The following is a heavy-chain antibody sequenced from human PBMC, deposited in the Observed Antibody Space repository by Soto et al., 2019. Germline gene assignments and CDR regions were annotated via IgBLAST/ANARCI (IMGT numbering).Heavy chain of an antibody. J-gene: IGHJ3*02. CDR2: IYPGDSDP. CDR1: GYIFTAYW. V-gene: IGHV5-51*01. CDR3: ATQMATSQDAFDI. Sequence: HGESLKISCKGSGYIFTAYWIGWVRQMPGKGLEWMGIIYPGDSDPRYSPTLQGQVTISADKSINTAYLQWSSLKASDTAMYYCATQMATSQDAFDIWGLGTMVTVSS.